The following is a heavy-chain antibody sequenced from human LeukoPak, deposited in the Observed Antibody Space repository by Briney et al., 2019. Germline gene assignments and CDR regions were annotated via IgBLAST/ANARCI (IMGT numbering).Heavy chain of an antibody. CDR2: IFYSGST. D-gene: IGHD1-26*01. CDR3: ARPNGSYYKGAFGI. J-gene: IGHJ3*02. V-gene: IGHV4-30-4*08. Sequence: SETLSLTCTASGGSISSSSYYWSWIRQPPGKGLEWIGYIFYSGSTYYNPSLKSRVTISVDTSKNQFSLKLRSVTAADTAVYYCARPNGSYYKGAFGIWGQGTMVTVSS. CDR1: GGSISSSSYY.